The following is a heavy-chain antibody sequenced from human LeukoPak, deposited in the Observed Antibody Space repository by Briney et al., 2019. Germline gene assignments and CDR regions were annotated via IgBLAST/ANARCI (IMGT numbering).Heavy chain of an antibody. Sequence: SETLSLTYTVSGGSISSGGYYWSWIRQHPGKGLEWIGYIYYSGSTYYNPSLKSRVTISVDTSKNQFSLKLRSVTAADTAVYYCAREGVLSGYYWHDAFDIWGQGTMVTVSS. CDR1: GGSISSGGYY. CDR3: AREGVLSGYYWHDAFDI. CDR2: IYYSGST. V-gene: IGHV4-31*03. J-gene: IGHJ3*02. D-gene: IGHD3-22*01.